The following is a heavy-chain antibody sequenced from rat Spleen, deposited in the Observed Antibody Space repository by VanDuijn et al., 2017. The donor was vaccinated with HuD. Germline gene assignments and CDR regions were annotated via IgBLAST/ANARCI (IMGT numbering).Heavy chain of an antibody. D-gene: IGHD1-11*01. CDR2: IKAKSNNYAT. J-gene: IGHJ3*01. V-gene: IGHV6-6*01. Sequence: EVQLVESGGGLVQPGNSLKLSCATSGFTFSTAWMYWYRQFPEKRLEWVARIKAKSNNYATDYTESVKERFTISRDDSKSNIYLQMNNLKEEDTAIYYCATEGPFAYWGQGTLVTVSS. CDR3: ATEGPFAY. CDR1: GFTFSTAW.